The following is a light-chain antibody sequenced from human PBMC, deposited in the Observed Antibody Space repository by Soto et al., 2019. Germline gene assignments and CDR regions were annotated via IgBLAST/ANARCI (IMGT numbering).Light chain of an antibody. CDR1: QNINNY. Sequence: DIQMTQSPSSLSASVGDRVTITCQASQNINNYLNWYQQKQGRDPKVLSYDAYSLGSGVTSRFSGSGSGTECTLTISSLQPDDFATYYCQQYNSYRAFGQGTKVE. J-gene: IGKJ1*01. CDR2: DAY. V-gene: IGKV1-5*01. CDR3: QQYNSYRA.